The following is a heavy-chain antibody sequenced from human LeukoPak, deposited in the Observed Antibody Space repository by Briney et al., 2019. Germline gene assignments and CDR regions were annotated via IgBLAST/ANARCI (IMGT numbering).Heavy chain of an antibody. CDR2: ISSSSYI. J-gene: IGHJ4*02. D-gene: IGHD3-22*01. CDR3: ARTYYYDSSGFR. CDR1: GFTFSSYS. V-gene: IGHV3-21*01. Sequence: PGGSLRLSCAASGFTFSSYSMNWVRQAPGKGLEWVSSISSSSYIYYADSVKGRFTISRDNAKNSLYLQMNSLKAEDTAVYYCARTYYYDSSGFRWGQGTLVTVSS.